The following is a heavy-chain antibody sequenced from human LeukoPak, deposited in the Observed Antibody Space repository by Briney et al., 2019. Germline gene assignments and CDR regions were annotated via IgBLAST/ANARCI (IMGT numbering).Heavy chain of an antibody. V-gene: IGHV1-69*01. Sequence: ASVEVSCKASGGTFSSYAISWVRQAPGQGLEWMGGIIPIFGTANYAQKFQGRVTITADESTSTAYMELSSLRSEDTAVYYCARDWSRYSSGWHYWGQGTLVTVSS. CDR1: GGTFSSYA. J-gene: IGHJ4*02. CDR3: ARDWSRYSSGWHY. CDR2: IIPIFGTA. D-gene: IGHD6-19*01.